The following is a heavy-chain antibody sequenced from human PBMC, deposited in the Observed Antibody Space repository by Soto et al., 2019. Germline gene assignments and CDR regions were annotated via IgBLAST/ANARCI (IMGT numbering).Heavy chain of an antibody. D-gene: IGHD3-3*01. V-gene: IGHV1-18*01. CDR3: ARDRGITIFGVFDY. CDR2: ISAYNGNT. CDR1: GYTFTSYA. Sequence: GASVKVSCKASGYTFTSYAMHWVRQAPGQGLEWMGWISAYNGNTNYAQKLQGRVTMTTDTSTSTAYMELRSLRSDDTAVYYCARDRGITIFGVFDYWGQGTLVTVSS. J-gene: IGHJ4*02.